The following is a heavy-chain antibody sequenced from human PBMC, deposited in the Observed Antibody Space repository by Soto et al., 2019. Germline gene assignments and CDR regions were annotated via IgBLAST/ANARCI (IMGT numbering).Heavy chain of an antibody. CDR3: ARASPIVRGGDPPEYVQY. V-gene: IGHV1-3*01. D-gene: IGHD2-21*02. J-gene: IGHJ1*01. CDR1: GYTFTSYA. CDR2: INGGNGNT. Sequence: QVQLVQSGAEVKKPGASVKVSCKGSGYTFTSYAMHWVRQAPGQRLEWMGWINGGNGNTKYSQKFQGRVTITRDTPARTAYMELSSLRSEDTAVYYCARASPIVRGGDPPEYVQYWGQGTLVTVSS.